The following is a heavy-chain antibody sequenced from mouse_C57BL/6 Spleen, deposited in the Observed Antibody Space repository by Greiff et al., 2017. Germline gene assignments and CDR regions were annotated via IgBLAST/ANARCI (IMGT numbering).Heavy chain of an antibody. J-gene: IGHJ3*01. CDR2: IDPSDSYT. CDR1: GYTFTSYW. CDR3: ARSRYYGSSYGFAY. Sequence: QVQLKQPGAELVKPGASVKLSCKASGYTFTSYWMQWVKQRPGQGLEWIGEIDPSDSYTNYTQKFKGKATLTVDTSSSTAYMQLSSLTSEDSAVYYCARSRYYGSSYGFAYWGQGTLVTVSA. D-gene: IGHD1-1*01. V-gene: IGHV1-50*01.